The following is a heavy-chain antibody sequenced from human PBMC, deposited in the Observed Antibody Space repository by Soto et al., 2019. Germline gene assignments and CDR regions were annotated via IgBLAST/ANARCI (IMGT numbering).Heavy chain of an antibody. V-gene: IGHV4-34*01. CDR3: ARKRFGQLVFDP. Sequence: SETLSLTCAVYGGSFSGYYWSWIRQPPGKGLEWTGEINHSGSTNYNPSLKSRVTISVDTSKNQFSLKLSSVTAADTAVYYCARKRFGQLVFDPWGQGTLVTVSS. D-gene: IGHD6-6*01. CDR2: INHSGST. CDR1: GGSFSGYY. J-gene: IGHJ5*02.